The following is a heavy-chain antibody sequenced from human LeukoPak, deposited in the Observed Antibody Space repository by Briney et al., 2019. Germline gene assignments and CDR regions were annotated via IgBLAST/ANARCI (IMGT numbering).Heavy chain of an antibody. J-gene: IGHJ3*02. V-gene: IGHV4-31*03. CDR3: ARGMKDYSKSAFDI. Sequence: PSETLSLTCTVSGGSIGSGGYYWSWIRQHPGKGLEWIGYIYYSGSTYYNPSLKSRLTISVDTSKNQFSLKLSSVTAADTAVYYCARGMKDYSKSAFDIWGQGTMVTVSS. CDR1: GGSIGSGGYY. CDR2: IYYSGST. D-gene: IGHD4-11*01.